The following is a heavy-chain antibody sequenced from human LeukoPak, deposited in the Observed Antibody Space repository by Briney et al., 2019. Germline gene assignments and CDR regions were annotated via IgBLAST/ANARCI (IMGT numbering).Heavy chain of an antibody. CDR1: GFTFSSYG. V-gene: IGHV3-23*01. J-gene: IGHJ4*02. Sequence: GGSLRLSCAASGFTFSSYGMSWVRQAPGKGLEWVSAISGSGGSTYYADSVKGRFTISRDNSKNTLYLQMNSLKTEDTAVYYCTTVRWGGATSFDYWGQGTLVTVSS. CDR3: TTVRWGGATSFDY. CDR2: ISGSGGST. D-gene: IGHD1-26*01.